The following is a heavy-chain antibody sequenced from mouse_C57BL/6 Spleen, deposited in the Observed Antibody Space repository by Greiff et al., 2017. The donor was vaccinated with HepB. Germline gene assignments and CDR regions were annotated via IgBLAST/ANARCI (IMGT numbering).Heavy chain of an antibody. D-gene: IGHD2-1*01. V-gene: IGHV1-82*01. J-gene: IGHJ2*01. CDR3: AIYSRGYFDY. CDR1: GYAFSSSW. Sequence: QVQLKQSGPELVKPGASVKISCKASGYAFSSSWMNWVKQRPGKGLEWIGRIYPGDGDTNYNGKFKGKATLTADKSSSTAYMQLSSLTSEDSAVYFCAIYSRGYFDYWGQGTTLTVSS. CDR2: IYPGDGDT.